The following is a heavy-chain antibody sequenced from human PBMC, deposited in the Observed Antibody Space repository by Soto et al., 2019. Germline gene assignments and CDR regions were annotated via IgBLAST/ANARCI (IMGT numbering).Heavy chain of an antibody. CDR3: AREGLISYFDY. CDR2: IYYSGST. D-gene: IGHD2-8*01. CDR1: GGSISSDY. Sequence: SETLSLTCTVSGGSISSDYWSWIRQPPGKGLEWIGYIYYSGSTNYNPSLKSRVTISVDTSKNQFSLKLSSVTAADTAVYYCAREGLISYFDYWGQGTLVTVSS. V-gene: IGHV4-59*01. J-gene: IGHJ4*02.